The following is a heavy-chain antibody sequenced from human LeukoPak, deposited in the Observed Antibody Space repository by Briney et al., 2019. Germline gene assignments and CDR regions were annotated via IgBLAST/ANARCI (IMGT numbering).Heavy chain of an antibody. D-gene: IGHD5-12*01. V-gene: IGHV3-64*01. J-gene: IGHJ4*02. CDR3: ASGDSGYDYDFDY. CDR2: ISSNGDNT. CDR1: GFTFSTYA. Sequence: GGSLRLSCAASGFTFSTYAMHWVRQAPGKGLEYVSAISSNGDNTYYANSVKGRFTISRDNSKNTLYLQMNSLRAEDTAVYYCASGDSGYDYDFDYWGQGTLVTVSS.